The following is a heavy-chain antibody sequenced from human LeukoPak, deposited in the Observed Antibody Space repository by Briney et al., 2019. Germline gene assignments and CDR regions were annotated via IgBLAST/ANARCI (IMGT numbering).Heavy chain of an antibody. Sequence: SETLSLTCTVSGGSISSYYWSWIRQPPGEGLEWIGNIYYSGSTNYNPSLKSRVTISVDTSKNQFSLKLSSVTAADTAVYYCARNLCGGDCYSADYYYMDVWGKGTTVTVSS. CDR1: GGSISSYY. J-gene: IGHJ6*03. CDR3: ARNLCGGDCYSADYYYMDV. D-gene: IGHD2-21*01. V-gene: IGHV4-59*01. CDR2: IYYSGST.